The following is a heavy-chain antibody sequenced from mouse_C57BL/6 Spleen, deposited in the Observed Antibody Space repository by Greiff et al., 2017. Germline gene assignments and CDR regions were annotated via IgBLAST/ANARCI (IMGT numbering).Heavy chain of an antibody. J-gene: IGHJ3*01. CDR1: GYTFTSYW. V-gene: IGHV1-50*01. CDR2: IDPSDSYT. D-gene: IGHD2-2*01. Sequence: QVQLQQPGAELVKPGASVKLSCKASGYTFTSYWMQWVKQRPGQGLEWIGEIDPSDSYTNYNQKFKGKATLTVDTSSSTAYMQLSSLTSEDSAVYYCARSDYGYGPFAYWGQGTLVTVSA. CDR3: ARSDYGYGPFAY.